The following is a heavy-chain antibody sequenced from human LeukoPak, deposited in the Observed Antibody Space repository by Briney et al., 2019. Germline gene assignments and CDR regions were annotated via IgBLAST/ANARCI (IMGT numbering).Heavy chain of an antibody. CDR3: ARYSEVYYYVDV. J-gene: IGHJ6*03. CDR1: GFTFDRFT. D-gene: IGHD2-21*01. V-gene: IGHV3-21*01. Sequence: GGSLRLSCAASGFTFDRFTIHWVRQTPGKGLEWVGTIRSYSSYIHYADSVKGRFIISRDDAKKSMYLQMNSLRVEDTAVYFCARYSEVYYYVDVWGTGTTVTVSS. CDR2: IRSYSSYI.